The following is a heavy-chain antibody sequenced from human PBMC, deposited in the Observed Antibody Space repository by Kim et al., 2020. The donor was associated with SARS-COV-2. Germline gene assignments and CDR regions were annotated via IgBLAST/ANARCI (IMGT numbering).Heavy chain of an antibody. CDR2: ISAYNGNT. J-gene: IGHJ4*02. CDR1: GYTFTSYG. Sequence: ASVKVSCKASGYTFTSYGISWLRQAPGQGLEWMGWISAYNGNTNYAQKLQGRVTMTTDTSTSTAYMELRSLRSDDTAVYYCARDVGYYDSSGYYHVDYWGQGTLVTVSS. D-gene: IGHD3-22*01. V-gene: IGHV1-18*01. CDR3: ARDVGYYDSSGYYHVDY.